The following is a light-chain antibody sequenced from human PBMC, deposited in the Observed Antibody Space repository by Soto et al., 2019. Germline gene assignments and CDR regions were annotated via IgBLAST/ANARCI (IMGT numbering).Light chain of an antibody. V-gene: IGLV2-8*01. Sequence: QSVLTLPPSASGSPVQSVAISCTGNSSDVGGYNYVSWFQQHPGKAPKLMIYEVNVRPSGVPDRFSGSKSGNTASLTVSGLRAEDEADYYFSSYAGSSNVFGTGTKVTVL. J-gene: IGLJ1*01. CDR1: SSDVGGYNY. CDR3: SSYAGSSNV. CDR2: EVN.